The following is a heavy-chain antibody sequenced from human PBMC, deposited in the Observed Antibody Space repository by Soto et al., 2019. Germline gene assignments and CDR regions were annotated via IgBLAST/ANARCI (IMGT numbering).Heavy chain of an antibody. Sequence: PLETLSLNCTVSGGSISSYYWSWIRQPPGKGLEWIGYIYYSGSTNYNPSLKSRVTISVDTSKNQFSLKLSSVTAADTAVYYCATALRDFTFDYWGQGTLVTVSS. V-gene: IGHV4-59*08. CDR2: IYYSGST. CDR3: ATALRDFTFDY. CDR1: GGSISSYY. J-gene: IGHJ4*02.